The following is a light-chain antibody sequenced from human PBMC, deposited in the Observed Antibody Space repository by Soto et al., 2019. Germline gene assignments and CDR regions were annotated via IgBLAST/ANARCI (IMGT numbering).Light chain of an antibody. CDR2: DVS. V-gene: IGLV2-11*01. Sequence: QSALTQPRSVSGSPGQSVTISCTGTSSDVGGYKYVSWYQQHPGKAPKLKIYDVSKRPSGVPDRFFGSKSGNTASLTISGLQAEDEADYYCSSFTTSNTWVFGGGTQLTVL. CDR3: SSFTTSNTWV. J-gene: IGLJ3*02. CDR1: SSDVGGYKY.